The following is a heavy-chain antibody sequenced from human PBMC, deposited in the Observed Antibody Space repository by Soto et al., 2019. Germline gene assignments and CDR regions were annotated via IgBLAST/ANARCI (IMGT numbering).Heavy chain of an antibody. CDR1: GGSISSYY. CDR3: ARANSDSSGYVHFDY. Sequence: TSETLSLTCTVSGGSISSYYWSWIRQPPGKGLEWIGYIYYSGSTNSNPSLKSRVTISVDTSKNQFSLNLTSVTAADTAVYYCARANSDSSGYVHFDYWGQGTLVTVSS. J-gene: IGHJ4*02. CDR2: IYYSGST. D-gene: IGHD3-22*01. V-gene: IGHV4-59*01.